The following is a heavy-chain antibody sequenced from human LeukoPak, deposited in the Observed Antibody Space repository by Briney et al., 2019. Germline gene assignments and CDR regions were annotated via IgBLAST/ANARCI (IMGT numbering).Heavy chain of an antibody. V-gene: IGHV7-4-1*02. J-gene: IGHJ6*02. CDR2: INTNTGNP. D-gene: IGHD5-24*01. Sequence: GSVKVSCKASGYTFTSYAMNWVRQAPGQGLEWMGWINTNTGNPTYAQGFTGRFVFSLDTSVSTAYLQISSLKAEDTAVYYCARDLRDGPQAGNYYYYYYGMDVWGQGTTVTVSS. CDR3: ARDLRDGPQAGNYYYYYYGMDV. CDR1: GYTFTSYA.